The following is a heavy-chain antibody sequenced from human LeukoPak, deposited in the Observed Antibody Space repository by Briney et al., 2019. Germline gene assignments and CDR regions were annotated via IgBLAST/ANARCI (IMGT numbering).Heavy chain of an antibody. J-gene: IGHJ4*02. CDR1: GFTFDDYG. CDR2: INWNGGST. Sequence: GGSLRLSCAASGFTFDDYGMSWVRQAPGKGLEWVSCINWNGGSTGYADSVKGRFTISRDNAKNTLYLQMDSLRADDTAVYYCATAGNYRFDYWGQGTLVTVSS. V-gene: IGHV3-20*04. CDR3: ATAGNYRFDY. D-gene: IGHD1-7*01.